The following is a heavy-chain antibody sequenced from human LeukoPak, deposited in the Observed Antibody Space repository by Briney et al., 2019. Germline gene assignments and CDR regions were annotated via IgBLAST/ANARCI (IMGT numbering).Heavy chain of an antibody. CDR1: GGSISSYY. CDR2: IYYSGST. D-gene: IGHD3-3*01. Sequence: SETLSLTCTVSGGSISSYYWSWIRQPPGKGLEWIGYIYYSGSTNYNPSLKSRVTISVDTSKNQFSLKLSSVTAADTAVYYCARGSGGHYDFWSGYLGGQNWFDPWGQGTLVTVSS. CDR3: ARGSGGHYDFWSGYLGGQNWFDP. J-gene: IGHJ5*02. V-gene: IGHV4-59*01.